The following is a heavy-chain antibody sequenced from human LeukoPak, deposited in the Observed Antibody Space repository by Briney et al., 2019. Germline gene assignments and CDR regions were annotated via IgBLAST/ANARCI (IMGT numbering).Heavy chain of an antibody. D-gene: IGHD5-12*01. CDR2: IYHSGSA. Sequence: SQTLSLTCTVSGGSISSGDYYWTWIRQPPGKGLEWIGCIYHSGSAYYNPSLYSRSLISLDTSKNQFSLKVRYVTAADTAVYYCARAEDRGYDQNGTLDDWGQGTLVTVS. J-gene: IGHJ4*02. CDR3: ARAEDRGYDQNGTLDD. V-gene: IGHV4-30-4*01. CDR1: GGSISSGDYY.